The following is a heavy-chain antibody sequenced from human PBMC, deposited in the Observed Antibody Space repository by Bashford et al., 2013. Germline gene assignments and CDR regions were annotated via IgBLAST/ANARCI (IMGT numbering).Heavy chain of an antibody. CDR1: GFTFSSNA. D-gene: IGHD3-3*01. J-gene: IGHJ4*02. V-gene: IGHV3-23*01. Sequence: GSLRLSCAASGFTFSSNAMSWVRQTPGRGLQWVSAISGSGGNTYYADSVKGRFTISRDNSKNTLYLQMNSLRAEDTALYYCANLHDFWGQGTLVTVSS. CDR3: ANLHDF. CDR2: ISGSGGNT.